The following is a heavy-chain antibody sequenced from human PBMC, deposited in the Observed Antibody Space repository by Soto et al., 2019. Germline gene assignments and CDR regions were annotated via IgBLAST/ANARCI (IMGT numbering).Heavy chain of an antibody. V-gene: IGHV3-33*01. CDR3: ARDNIRDWYFQY. Sequence: QVQLVESGGGVVQPGRSRRLSCAVSGFTFSFYGMHWVRQAPGKGLEWVAVIWYDGSNKYYADSVKGRFTISRDNSKNTLYLQMNSLRAEDTAVYYCARDNIRDWYFQYWGQGSLVTVSS. CDR2: IWYDGSNK. D-gene: IGHD2-21*01. CDR1: GFTFSFYG. J-gene: IGHJ1*01.